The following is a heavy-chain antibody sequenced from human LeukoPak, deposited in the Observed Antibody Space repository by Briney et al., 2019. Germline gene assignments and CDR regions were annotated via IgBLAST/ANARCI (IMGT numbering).Heavy chain of an antibody. CDR1: GYTFTDYY. CDR3: ATSQLVPGKTSLDY. V-gene: IGHV1-69-2*01. CDR2: VDPEDGET. J-gene: IGHJ4*02. D-gene: IGHD6-6*01. Sequence: ASVKVSCKVSGYTFTDYYMHWAQQAPGKGLEWMGLVDPEDGETIYAEKFQGRVTITADTSTDTAYMELSSLRSEDTAVYYCATSQLVPGKTSLDYWGQGTLVTVSS.